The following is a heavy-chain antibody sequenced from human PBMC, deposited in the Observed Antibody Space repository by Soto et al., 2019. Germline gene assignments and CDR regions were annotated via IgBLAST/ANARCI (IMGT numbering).Heavy chain of an antibody. CDR2: ISSSSSYI. Sequence: GVVRLSCAASGFTFSSYSMNWVRQAPGKGLEWVSSISSSSSYIYYADSVKGRFTISRDNAKNSLYLQMNSLRAEDTAVYYCAREGWELLSFDYWGQGTLVTVSS. CDR1: GFTFSSYS. CDR3: AREGWELLSFDY. V-gene: IGHV3-21*01. D-gene: IGHD1-26*01. J-gene: IGHJ4*02.